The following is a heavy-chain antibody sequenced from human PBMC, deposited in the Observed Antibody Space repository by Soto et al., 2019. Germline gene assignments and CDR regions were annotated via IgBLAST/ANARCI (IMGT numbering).Heavy chain of an antibody. CDR2: ISGSGGST. V-gene: IGHV3-23*01. CDR1: GFTFSSYA. D-gene: IGHD5-12*01. Sequence: LSLTCAASGFTFSSYAMSWVRQAPGKGLEWVSAISGSGGSTYYADSVKGRFTISRDNSKNTLYLQMNSLRAEDTAVYYCAKVQWEYSGYVPDAFDIWGQGTMVTVSS. J-gene: IGHJ3*02. CDR3: AKVQWEYSGYVPDAFDI.